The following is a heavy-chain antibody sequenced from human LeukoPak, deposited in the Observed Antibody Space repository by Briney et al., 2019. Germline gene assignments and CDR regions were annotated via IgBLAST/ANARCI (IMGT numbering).Heavy chain of an antibody. J-gene: IGHJ4*02. V-gene: IGHV3-53*01. CDR3: AKSRGPSGSYPSDY. CDR2: IYSGGST. CDR1: GFTFSSYW. Sequence: GGSLRLSCAASGFTFSSYWMSWVRQAPGKGLEWVSVIYSGGSTYYADSVKGRFTISRDNSKNTLYLQMNSLRVEDTAVYYCAKSRGPSGSYPSDYWGQGTLVTVSS. D-gene: IGHD1-26*01.